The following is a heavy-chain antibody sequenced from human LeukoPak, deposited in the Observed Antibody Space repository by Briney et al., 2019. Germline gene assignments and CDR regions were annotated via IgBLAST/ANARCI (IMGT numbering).Heavy chain of an antibody. CDR2: MNPNSGNT. Sequence: AASVKVSCKASGYTFTSYDINWVRQATGQGLEWMGWMNPNSGNTGYAQKFQGRVTMTRNTSISTAYMELSSLRSEDTAVYYCARAIVYGGNSRGSWFDPWGQGTPVTVSS. D-gene: IGHD4-23*01. V-gene: IGHV1-8*01. J-gene: IGHJ5*02. CDR1: GYTFTSYD. CDR3: ARAIVYGGNSRGSWFDP.